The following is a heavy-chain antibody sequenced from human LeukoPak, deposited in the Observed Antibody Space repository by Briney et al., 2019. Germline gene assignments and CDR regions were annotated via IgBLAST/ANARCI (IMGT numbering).Heavy chain of an antibody. V-gene: IGHV3-7*01. CDR1: GFTFSSYS. CDR2: IKQDESEK. J-gene: IGHJ4*02. D-gene: IGHD2-15*01. Sequence: GGSLRLSCAASGFTFSSYSMNWVRQAPGKGLEWVANIKQDESEKYYVDSVKGRFTISRDNAKNSLYLQMNSLRAEDTAVYYCARDRCSGGTCFFDYWGQGTLVTVSS. CDR3: ARDRCSGGTCFFDY.